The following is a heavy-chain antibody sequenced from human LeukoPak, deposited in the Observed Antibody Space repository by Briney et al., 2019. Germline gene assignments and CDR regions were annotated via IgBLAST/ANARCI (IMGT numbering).Heavy chain of an antibody. D-gene: IGHD2-2*01. CDR1: GGSISSGSYY. CDR3: ATEVYCSSTSCFDY. V-gene: IGHV4-61*10. Sequence: SETLSLTCTVSGGSISSGSYYWSWIRQPAGKGLEWIGYIYYSGSTNYNPSLKSRVTISVDTSKNQFSLKLSSVTAADTAVYYCATEVYCSSTSCFDYWGQGTLVTVSS. CDR2: IYYSGST. J-gene: IGHJ4*02.